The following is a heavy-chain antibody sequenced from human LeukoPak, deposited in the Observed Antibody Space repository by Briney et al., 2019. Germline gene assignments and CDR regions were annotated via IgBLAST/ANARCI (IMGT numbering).Heavy chain of an antibody. Sequence: ASVKVSRKASGYTFTGYYMHWVRQAPGQGLEWMGWINPNSGGTNYAQKFQGRVTMTRDTSISTAYMELSRLRSDDTAVYYCARAHVDIVATRFDYWGQGTLVTVSS. CDR3: ARAHVDIVATRFDY. V-gene: IGHV1-2*02. CDR1: GYTFTGYY. J-gene: IGHJ4*02. D-gene: IGHD5-12*01. CDR2: INPNSGGT.